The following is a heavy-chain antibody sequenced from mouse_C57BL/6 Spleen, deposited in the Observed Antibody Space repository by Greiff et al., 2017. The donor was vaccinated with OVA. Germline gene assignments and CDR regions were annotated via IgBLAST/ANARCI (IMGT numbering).Heavy chain of an antibody. Sequence: VQMKQSGPGLVAPSQSLSITCTVSGFSLTSYGVDWVRQSPGKGLEWLGVIWGVGSTNYNSAPKSRLSISKDNSKSQVFLKMNSLQTDDTAMYYCASEDDYGFAYWGQGTLVTVSA. CDR2: IWGVGST. J-gene: IGHJ3*01. CDR1: GFSLTSYG. D-gene: IGHD2-4*01. V-gene: IGHV2-6*01. CDR3: ASEDDYGFAY.